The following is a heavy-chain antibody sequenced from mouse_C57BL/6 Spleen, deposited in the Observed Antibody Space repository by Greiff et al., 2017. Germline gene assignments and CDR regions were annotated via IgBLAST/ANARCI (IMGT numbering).Heavy chain of an antibody. D-gene: IGHD4-1*01. CDR3: ARLRDWDYFDY. CDR1: GYTFTSYW. CDR2: IDPSDSYT. J-gene: IGHJ2*01. Sequence: QVQLQQSGAELVMPGASVKLSCKASGYTFTSYWMHWVKQRPGQGLEWIGEIDPSDSYTNYNQKFKGRSTLTVDKSSSTAYMQLSSLTSEDSAVYYCARLRDWDYFDYWGQGTTLTVSS. V-gene: IGHV1-69*01.